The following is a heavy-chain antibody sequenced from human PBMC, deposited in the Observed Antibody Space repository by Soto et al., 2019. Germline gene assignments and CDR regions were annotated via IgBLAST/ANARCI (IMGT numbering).Heavy chain of an antibody. Sequence: QVTLKESGPVLVKPTETLTLTCTVSGFSLDNARMGVSWIRQPPGNALQWLAHIFSSDEKSYSTYLRSRGTISKDTSKSQVVLTMTNLNPVDTATYYCARIHASTVHTYYGVDVWGQGTTVTDSS. CDR3: ARIHASTVHTYYGVDV. D-gene: IGHD4-17*01. CDR1: GFSLDNARMG. J-gene: IGHJ6*02. V-gene: IGHV2-26*01. CDR2: IFSSDEK.